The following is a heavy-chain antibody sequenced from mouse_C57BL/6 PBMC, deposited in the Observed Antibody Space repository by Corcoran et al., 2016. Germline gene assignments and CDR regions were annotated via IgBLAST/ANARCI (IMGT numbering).Heavy chain of an antibody. CDR2: ISYDGSN. D-gene: IGHD1-1*01. CDR1: GYSITSGYY. V-gene: IGHV3-6*01. Sequence: DVQLQESGPGLVKPSQSLSLTCSVTGYSITSGYYWNWIRQFPGNKLEWMGYISYDGSNNYNPSLKNRISITRDTSKNQFFLKLNSVTTEDTATYYCARGHSNYYGSRIYAMDYWGQGTSVTVSS. J-gene: IGHJ4*01. CDR3: ARGHSNYYGSRIYAMDY.